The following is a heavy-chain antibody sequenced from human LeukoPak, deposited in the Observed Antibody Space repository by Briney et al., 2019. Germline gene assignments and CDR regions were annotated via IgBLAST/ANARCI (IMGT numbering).Heavy chain of an antibody. D-gene: IGHD5-18*01. V-gene: IGHV4-4*09. CDR3: AGFSVDTAMVIGEAFDY. CDR1: GGSISSYY. J-gene: IGHJ4*02. Sequence: PSETLSLTCTVSGGSISSYYWSWIRQPPGKGLEWIGYIYTSGSTNYNPSLKSRVIISVDTSKNQFSLKLSSVTAADTAVYYCAGFSVDTAMVIGEAFDYWGQGTLVTVSS. CDR2: IYTSGST.